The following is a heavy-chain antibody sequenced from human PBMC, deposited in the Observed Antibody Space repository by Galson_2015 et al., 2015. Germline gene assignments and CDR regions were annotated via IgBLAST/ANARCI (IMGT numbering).Heavy chain of an antibody. D-gene: IGHD2-21*02. J-gene: IGHJ6*02. V-gene: IGHV1-18*01. Sequence: QSGAEVKKPGESLKISCKASGYTFTSYGISWVRQAPGQGLEWMGWISAYNGNTNYAQKLQGRVTMTTDTSTSTAYMELRSLRSDDTAVYYCARKRRVNCGGDCYYYYGMDVWGQGTTVTVSS. CDR2: ISAYNGNT. CDR1: GYTFTSYG. CDR3: ARKRRVNCGGDCYYYYGMDV.